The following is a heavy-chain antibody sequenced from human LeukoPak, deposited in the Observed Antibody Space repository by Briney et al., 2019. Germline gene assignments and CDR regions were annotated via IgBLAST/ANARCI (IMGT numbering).Heavy chain of an antibody. V-gene: IGHV1-3*01. CDR1: GYTFTSYA. CDR2: INAGNGNT. J-gene: IGHJ4*02. CDR3: ARDRGYSSSWWPVFDY. D-gene: IGHD6-13*01. Sequence: ASVKVSCKASGYTFTSYAMHWVRQAPGQRLEWMGWINAGNGNTKYSQKFQGRVTITRDTSASTVYMELSSLRSEDTAVYYCARDRGYSSSWWPVFDYWGQGTLVTVSS.